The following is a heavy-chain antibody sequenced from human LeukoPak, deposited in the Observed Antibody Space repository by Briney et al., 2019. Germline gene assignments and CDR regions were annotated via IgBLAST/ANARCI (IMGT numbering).Heavy chain of an antibody. CDR1: GFTFSSYA. J-gene: IGHJ4*02. CDR3: ARSYGDYVMAEFDY. D-gene: IGHD4-17*01. Sequence: PGGSLRLSCAASGFTFSSYAMSWVRQAPGKGLEWVSGISGSGGSTYYADSVKGRFTISRDNSKNTLYLQMNSLRAEDTAVYYCARSYGDYVMAEFDYWGQGTLVTVSS. V-gene: IGHV3-23*01. CDR2: ISGSGGST.